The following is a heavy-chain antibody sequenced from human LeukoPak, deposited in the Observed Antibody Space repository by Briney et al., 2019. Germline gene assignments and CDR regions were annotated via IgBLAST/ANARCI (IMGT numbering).Heavy chain of an antibody. J-gene: IGHJ4*02. V-gene: IGHV1-2*02. CDR2: INPNSGGT. CDR3: ATIAVAGTGY. CDR1: GYTFTGYY. Sequence: ASVKVSCKASGYTFTGYYMHWVRQAPGQGLEWMGWINPNSGGTNYAQKFQGRVTMTRDTSISTPYMELSRLRSDDTAVYHCATIAVAGTGYWGQGTLVTVSS. D-gene: IGHD6-19*01.